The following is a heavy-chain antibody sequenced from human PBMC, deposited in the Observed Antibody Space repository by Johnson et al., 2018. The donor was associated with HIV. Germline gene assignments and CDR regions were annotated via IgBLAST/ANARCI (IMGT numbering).Heavy chain of an antibody. CDR1: GFTFSDHY. V-gene: IGHV3-72*01. D-gene: IGHD3-9*01. J-gene: IGHJ3*02. Sequence: VQLVESGGSVVRPGRSLRLSCAASGFTFSDHYMDWVRQAPGKGLEWVGRTRNKANSYTTEYAASVKGRFTISRDDSKNSLYLQMNSLKTEDTAVYYCARGGYYDILTGYYALAAFDIWGQGTMVTVSS. CDR3: ARGGYYDILTGYYALAAFDI. CDR2: TRNKANSYTT.